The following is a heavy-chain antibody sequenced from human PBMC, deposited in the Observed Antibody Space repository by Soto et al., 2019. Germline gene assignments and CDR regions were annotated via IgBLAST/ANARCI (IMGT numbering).Heavy chain of an antibody. Sequence: LRLSCAASGFTFSSYGMHWVRQAPGKGLEWVAVISYDGSNKYYADSAKGRFTISRDNSKNTLYLQMNSLRAEDTAVYYCARVMASIVVVTAILNPHYWFDPWGQGTLVTVS. CDR1: GFTFSSYG. J-gene: IGHJ5*02. V-gene: IGHV3-30*03. CDR2: ISYDGSNK. D-gene: IGHD2-21*02. CDR3: ARVMASIVVVTAILNPHYWFDP.